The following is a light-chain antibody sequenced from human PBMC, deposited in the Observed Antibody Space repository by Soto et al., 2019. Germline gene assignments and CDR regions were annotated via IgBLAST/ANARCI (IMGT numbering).Light chain of an antibody. CDR2: GAS. J-gene: IGKJ1*01. V-gene: IGKV3-20*01. Sequence: EIVLTQAPATLSVSPGERATLSCRASQSFTSNYLAWYQQRHGQAPRXXIYGASTRATGIPDRFSGSGSGTDLTITISRLEPEDFEVYYCQQYGSSPRTFGQGTKVDIK. CDR1: QSFTSNY. CDR3: QQYGSSPRT.